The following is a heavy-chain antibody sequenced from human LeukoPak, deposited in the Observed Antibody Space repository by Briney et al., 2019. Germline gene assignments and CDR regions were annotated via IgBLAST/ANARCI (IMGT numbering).Heavy chain of an antibody. Sequence: SETLSLTCAVYGGSFSGYYWSWIRQPPGKGLEWIGEINHSGSTNYNPSLKSRVTISGDTSKNQFSLKLRSVTAADTAVYYCVREIVGATNWFDPWGQGTLVTVSS. J-gene: IGHJ5*02. D-gene: IGHD1-26*01. CDR3: VREIVGATNWFDP. V-gene: IGHV4-34*01. CDR2: INHSGST. CDR1: GGSFSGYY.